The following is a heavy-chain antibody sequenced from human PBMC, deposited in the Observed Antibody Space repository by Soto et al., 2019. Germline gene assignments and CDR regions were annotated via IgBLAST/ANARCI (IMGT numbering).Heavy chain of an antibody. CDR2: IYPGDSDT. Sequence: PGESLKISCKGFGYSFTSYWIGWVRQMPGKGLEWMGIIYPGDSDTRYSPSFQGQVTISADKSISTAYLQWSSLKASDTAMYYCARPQEMYISSYGMDVWGQGTTVTVSS. CDR3: ARPQEMYISSYGMDV. J-gene: IGHJ6*02. CDR1: GYSFTSYW. D-gene: IGHD3-9*01. V-gene: IGHV5-51*01.